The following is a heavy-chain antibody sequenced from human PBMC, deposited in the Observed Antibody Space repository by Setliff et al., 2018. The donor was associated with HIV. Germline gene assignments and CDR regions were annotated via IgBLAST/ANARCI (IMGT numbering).Heavy chain of an antibody. CDR3: AKNLYSSIWSPLDY. CDR2: ILYDGSYK. V-gene: IGHV3-30*02. CDR1: KFTFSSYG. J-gene: IGHJ4*02. Sequence: GESLKISCAASKFTFSSYGMHWVRQAPGKGLEWVSSILYDGSYKYYTDSVKGRFTISRDNSKNTLYLQMSTLRTEDTAVYYCAKNLYSSIWSPLDYWGQGTQVTVSS. D-gene: IGHD6-13*01.